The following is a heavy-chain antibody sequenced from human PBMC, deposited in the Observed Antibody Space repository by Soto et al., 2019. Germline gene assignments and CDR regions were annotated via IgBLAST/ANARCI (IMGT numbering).Heavy chain of an antibody. V-gene: IGHV3-53*01. J-gene: IGHJ6*02. CDR1: GFTVSSNY. CDR2: IYSGGST. D-gene: IGHD3-3*01. CDR3: ASLTIFGVVPDYGMAV. Sequence: GGSLRLSCAASGFTVSSNYMSWFRQAPGKGLEWVSVIYSGGSTYYADSVKGRFTISRDNSKNTLYLQMNSLRAEDTAVYYCASLTIFGVVPDYGMAVWGQGTTVTVSS.